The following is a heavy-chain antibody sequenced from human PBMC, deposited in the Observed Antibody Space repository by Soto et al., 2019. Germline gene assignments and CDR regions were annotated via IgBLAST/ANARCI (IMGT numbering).Heavy chain of an antibody. J-gene: IGHJ4*02. CDR3: ARDVHGGGYYFDY. Sequence: GGSLRLSCAASGFTFSSYAMHWVRQAPGKGLEWVAVISYDGSNKYYADSVKGRFTISRDNSKNTLYLQMNSLRAEDTAVYYCARDVHGGGYYFDYWGQGTLVTVSS. CDR1: GFTFSSYA. V-gene: IGHV3-30-3*01. D-gene: IGHD1-26*01. CDR2: ISYDGSNK.